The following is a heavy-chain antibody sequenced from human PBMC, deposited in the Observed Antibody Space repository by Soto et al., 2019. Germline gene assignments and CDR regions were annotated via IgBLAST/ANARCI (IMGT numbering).Heavy chain of an antibody. CDR1: GFTFDDYA. V-gene: IGHV3-9*01. CDR2: ISWNSGSI. D-gene: IGHD1-20*01. CDR3: AKARGVITGFRVGDAFDI. J-gene: IGHJ3*02. Sequence: EVQLVESGGGLVQPGRSLRLSCAASGFTFDDYAMHWVRQAPGKGLEWVSGISWNSGSIGYADSVKGRFTISRDNAKNSLYLQMNSLRAEDTALYYCAKARGVITGFRVGDAFDIWGQGTMVTVSS.